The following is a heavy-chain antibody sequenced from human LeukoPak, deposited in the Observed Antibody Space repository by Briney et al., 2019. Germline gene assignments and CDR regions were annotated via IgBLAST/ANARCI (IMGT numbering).Heavy chain of an antibody. V-gene: IGHV3-13*01. Sequence: PGGSLRLSCAASGFTFSSYDMHWVRQATGKGLEWVSAIGTAGDTYYPGSVKGRFTISRENAKNSLYLQMNSLRAGDTAVYYCARSAGNYGMDVWGQGTRVTVSS. CDR2: IGTAGDT. CDR3: ARSAGNYGMDV. CDR1: GFTFSSYD. J-gene: IGHJ6*02.